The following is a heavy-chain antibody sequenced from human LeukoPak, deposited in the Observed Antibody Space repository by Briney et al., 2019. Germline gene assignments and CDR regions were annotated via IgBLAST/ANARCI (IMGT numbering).Heavy chain of an antibody. CDR2: ISYDGSNK. V-gene: IGHV3-30-3*01. J-gene: IGHJ4*02. D-gene: IGHD5-24*01. CDR1: GFTFSSYA. CDR3: AKDDGYNFDY. Sequence: GGSLRLSCAASGFTFSSYAMHWVRQAPGKGLEWVAVISYDGSNKYYADSVKGRFTISRDNSKNTLYLQMNSLRAEDTAVYYCAKDDGYNFDYWGQGTLVTVSS.